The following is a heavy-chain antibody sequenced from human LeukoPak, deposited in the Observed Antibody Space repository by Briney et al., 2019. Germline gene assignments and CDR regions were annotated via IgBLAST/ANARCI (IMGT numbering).Heavy chain of an antibody. CDR1: GGSISSYY. J-gene: IGHJ5*02. Sequence: PSETLSLTCTVSGGSISSYYWSWIRQPPGKGLEWIGYIYYSGSTNYNPSLKSRVTISVDTSKNQFSLKLSSVTAADTAVYYCARHAKITMVRGERPFDPWGQGTLVTVSS. D-gene: IGHD3-10*01. CDR2: IYYSGST. V-gene: IGHV4-59*08. CDR3: ARHAKITMVRGERPFDP.